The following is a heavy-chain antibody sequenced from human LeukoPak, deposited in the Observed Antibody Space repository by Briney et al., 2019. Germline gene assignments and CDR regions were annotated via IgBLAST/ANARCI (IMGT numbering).Heavy chain of an antibody. CDR3: ARVGVGALDY. CDR1: DGSISSYY. Sequence: PSETLSLTCTVSDGSISSYYWSWIRQPPGKGLEWIGYIYYSGSTNYNPSLKSRVTISVDTSKNQFSLKLSSVTAADTAVYYCARVGVGALDYWGQGTLVTVSS. D-gene: IGHD1-26*01. V-gene: IGHV4-59*01. CDR2: IYYSGST. J-gene: IGHJ4*02.